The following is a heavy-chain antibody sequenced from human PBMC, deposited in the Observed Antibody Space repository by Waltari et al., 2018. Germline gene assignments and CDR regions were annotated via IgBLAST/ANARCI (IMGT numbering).Heavy chain of an antibody. Sequence: EALLVESGGNLVQPGGSRRLTWEASGFTLGAHRRSWVRQVPGKGLEWVASINQDGETNYVASVKGRFTISRDNAKKSLVLLLNNLRADDSGIYYCARDPTLFGVRQNYFDSWGQGTLVTVSS. CDR3: ARDPTLFGVRQNYFDS. CDR1: GFTLGAHR. J-gene: IGHJ4*02. V-gene: IGHV3-7*04. CDR2: INQDGET. D-gene: IGHD3-3*01.